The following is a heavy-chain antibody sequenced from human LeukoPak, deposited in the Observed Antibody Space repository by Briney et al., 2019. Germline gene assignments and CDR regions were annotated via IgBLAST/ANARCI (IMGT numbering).Heavy chain of an antibody. CDR1: GGTFSSYA. V-gene: IGHV1-69*13. CDR2: ITPIFGTA. J-gene: IGHJ4*02. CDR3: ASSGFGGTRYYFDY. D-gene: IGHD3-9*01. Sequence: GASVKVSCEASGGTFSSYAISWVRQAPGQGLEWMGGITPIFGTANYAQKFQGRVTITADESTSTAYMELSSLRSEDTAVYYCASSGFGGTRYYFDYWGQGTLVTVSS.